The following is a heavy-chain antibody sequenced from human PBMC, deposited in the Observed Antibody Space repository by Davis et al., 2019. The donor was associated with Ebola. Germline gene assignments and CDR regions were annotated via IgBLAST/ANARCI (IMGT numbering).Heavy chain of an antibody. V-gene: IGHV3-64D*06. Sequence: GESLKISCSASGFTFSSYAMHWVRQAPGKGLEYVSAISSNGGSTYYADSVKGRFTISRDNSKNTLYLQMSSLRAEDTAVYYCVKDQAALTLDYWGQGTLVTVSS. CDR3: VKDQAALTLDY. J-gene: IGHJ4*02. D-gene: IGHD6-25*01. CDR2: ISSNGGST. CDR1: GFTFSSYA.